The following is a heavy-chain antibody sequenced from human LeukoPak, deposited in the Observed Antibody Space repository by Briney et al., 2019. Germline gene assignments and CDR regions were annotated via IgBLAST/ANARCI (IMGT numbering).Heavy chain of an antibody. CDR1: GDSITSYS. V-gene: IGHV4-4*09. J-gene: IGHJ3*02. CDR3: ARRLSFYDASGYPHDVYDI. D-gene: IGHD3-22*01. CDR2: IHTSGST. Sequence: SETLSLTCSVSGDSITSYSWTWFRQSPGRGLEWIGYIHTSGSTSSHPSLRSRITLSIDTSSQQFSLKLTSVTAADTAVYYCARRLSFYDASGYPHDVYDIWGQGTMVNVSS.